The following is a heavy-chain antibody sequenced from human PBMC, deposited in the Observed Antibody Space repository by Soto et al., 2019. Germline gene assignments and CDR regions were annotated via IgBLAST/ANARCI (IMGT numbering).Heavy chain of an antibody. Sequence: GASVKVSCKASGYTFTSTYMHWVRQAPGQGLEWMGVIDPNGGRTIYAEKFQGRLTITKDTSKNQVVLTMTNMDPVDTGTYSCVHRQSSGWSFDYWGQGTLVTVSS. CDR2: IDPNGGRT. J-gene: IGHJ4*02. V-gene: IGHV1-46*01. D-gene: IGHD6-19*01. CDR3: VHRQSSGWSFDY. CDR1: GYTFTSTY.